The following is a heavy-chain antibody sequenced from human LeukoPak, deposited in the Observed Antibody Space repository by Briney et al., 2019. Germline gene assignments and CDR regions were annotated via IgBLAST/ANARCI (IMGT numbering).Heavy chain of an antibody. J-gene: IGHJ4*02. D-gene: IGHD3-3*01. Sequence: GGSLRLSCAASGFTFSSYSMNWVHQAPGKGLEWVSYISSSSSTIYYADSVKGRFTISRDNAKNSLYLQVNSLRAEDTAVYYCASDHTAIFGVVTVDWGQGTLVTVSS. V-gene: IGHV3-48*01. CDR2: ISSSSSTI. CDR3: ASDHTAIFGVVTVD. CDR1: GFTFSSYS.